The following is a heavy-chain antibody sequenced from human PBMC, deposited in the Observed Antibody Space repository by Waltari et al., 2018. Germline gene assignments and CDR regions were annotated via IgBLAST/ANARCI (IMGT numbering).Heavy chain of an antibody. Sequence: QVQLVQSGAEVKKPGASVKVSCKASGYTFTSYDINWVRQATGQGLEWMGWMNPNRGNTGDAQKFQGRVTMTRNTSISTAYMELSSLRSEDTAVYYCARSYSSSFNWFDPWGQGTLVTVSS. CDR1: GYTFTSYD. D-gene: IGHD6-6*01. J-gene: IGHJ5*02. CDR2: MNPNRGNT. V-gene: IGHV1-8*01. CDR3: ARSYSSSFNWFDP.